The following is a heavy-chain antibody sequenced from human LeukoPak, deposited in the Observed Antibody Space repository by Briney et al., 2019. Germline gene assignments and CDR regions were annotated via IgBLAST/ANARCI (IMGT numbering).Heavy chain of an antibody. CDR1: GGTFSSYA. CDR3: ARDRGHCSGGSCYSDFDY. V-gene: IGHV1-69*01. D-gene: IGHD2-15*01. Sequence: ASVKVSRKASGGTFSSYAISWVRQAPGQGLEWMGGIIPIFGTANYAQKFQGRVTITADESTSTAYMELSSLRSEDTAVYYCARDRGHCSGGSCYSDFDYWGQGTLVTVSS. CDR2: IIPIFGTA. J-gene: IGHJ4*02.